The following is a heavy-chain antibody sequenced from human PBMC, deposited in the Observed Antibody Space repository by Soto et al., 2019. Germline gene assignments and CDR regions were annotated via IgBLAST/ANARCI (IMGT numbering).Heavy chain of an antibody. Sequence: GESLKISCAASGFTFSSYGMHWVRQAPGKGLEWVAVISYDGSNKYYADSVKGRFTISRDNSKNTLYLQMNSLRAEDTAVYYCAGYCSSTSCYVYYYYYMDVWGKGTTVTVSS. CDR3: AGYCSSTSCYVYYYYYMDV. CDR1: GFTFSSYG. J-gene: IGHJ6*03. V-gene: IGHV3-30*03. CDR2: ISYDGSNK. D-gene: IGHD2-2*01.